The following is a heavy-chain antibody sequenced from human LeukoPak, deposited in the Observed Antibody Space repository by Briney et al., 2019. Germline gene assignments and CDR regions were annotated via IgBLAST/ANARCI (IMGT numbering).Heavy chain of an antibody. CDR1: GYTFTNYY. Sequence: ASGKVSCKASGYTFTNYYIHLVRQAPGQGLEYMGVINPRGGSTSYAQKFQGRVTMTRDRSTSTVYMELSSLRSEDTALYYCARAQSVSMIVVVPHLDYWGQGTLVTVSS. CDR2: INPRGGST. CDR3: ARAQSVSMIVVVPHLDY. D-gene: IGHD3-22*01. J-gene: IGHJ4*02. V-gene: IGHV1-46*01.